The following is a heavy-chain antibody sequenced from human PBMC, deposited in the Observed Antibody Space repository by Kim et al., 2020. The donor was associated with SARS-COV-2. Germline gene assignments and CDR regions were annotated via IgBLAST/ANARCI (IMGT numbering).Heavy chain of an antibody. CDR1: GFTFDDYT. V-gene: IGHV3-43*01. J-gene: IGHJ5*02. CDR3: VKDMNYAWFDT. D-gene: IGHD1-7*01. Sequence: GGSLRLSCAASGFTFDDYTMHWVRQAPGKGLEWVSINWDGSTTFYGGAVKGRFTISRDNSKNSLYLQMNSLRTEDTALYYCVKDMNYAWFDTWGQGTLVT. CDR2: INWDGSTT.